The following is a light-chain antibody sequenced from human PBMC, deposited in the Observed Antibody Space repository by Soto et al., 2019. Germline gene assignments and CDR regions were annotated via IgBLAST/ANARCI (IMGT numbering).Light chain of an antibody. CDR1: QSVSSSY. CDR2: GAS. J-gene: IGKJ1*01. V-gene: IGKV3-20*01. Sequence: EIVLTQSPGTLSLSPGERATLSCRASQSVSSSYLAWYQQKPGQAPRLLIYGASRRATGIPDRFSGSGSETDFTLTIIRLEPEDLAVYYCQQYGSSSWTFGQGPKVEIK. CDR3: QQYGSSSWT.